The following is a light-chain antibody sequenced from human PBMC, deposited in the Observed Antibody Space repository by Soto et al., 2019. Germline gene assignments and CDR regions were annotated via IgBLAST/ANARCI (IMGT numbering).Light chain of an antibody. CDR3: AAWDDSLSGRGV. CDR2: RNN. J-gene: IGLJ3*02. CDR1: SSNIGNNY. V-gene: IGLV1-47*01. Sequence: QSVLTQPPSASGTPGQRVTISCSGSSSNIGNNYVFWYQMVPGTAPKLLIYRNNQRPSGVPDRFSGSRSGTSASLAISGLRSEDEADYYCAAWDDSLSGRGVFGGGTKLTAL.